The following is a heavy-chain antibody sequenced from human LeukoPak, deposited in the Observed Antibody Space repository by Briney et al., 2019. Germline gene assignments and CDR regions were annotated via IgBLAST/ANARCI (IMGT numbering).Heavy chain of an antibody. CDR1: GGSISSYY. CDR2: IYYSGST. V-gene: IGHV4-59*12. J-gene: IGHJ5*02. Sequence: SETLSLTCTVSGGSISSYYWSWIRQPPGKGLEWIGYIYYSGSTNFNPSLKSRVTISVDTSKNQFSLKLSSVTAADTAVYYCAREGAGTKRRASWFDPWGQGTLVTVSS. D-gene: IGHD1-1*01. CDR3: AREGAGTKRRASWFDP.